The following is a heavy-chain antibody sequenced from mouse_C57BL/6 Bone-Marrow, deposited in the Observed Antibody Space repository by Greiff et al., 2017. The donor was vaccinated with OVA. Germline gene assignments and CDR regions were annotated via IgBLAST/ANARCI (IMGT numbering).Heavy chain of an antibody. CDR1: GYSFTGYY. J-gene: IGHJ4*01. CDR2: INPSTGGT. D-gene: IGHD1-1*02. V-gene: IGHV1-42*01. CDR3: ARSVYGPYAMDY. Sequence: EVQLQQSGPELVKPGASVKISCKASGYSFTGYYMNWVKQSPEKSLEWIGEINPSTGGTTYNQKFKAKATLTVDKSSSTAYMQLKSLTSEDSAVYYCARSVYGPYAMDYWGQGTSVTVSS.